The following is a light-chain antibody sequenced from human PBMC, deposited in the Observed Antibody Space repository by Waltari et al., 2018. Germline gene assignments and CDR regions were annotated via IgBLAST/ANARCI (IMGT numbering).Light chain of an antibody. CDR1: ALSTKY. Sequence: SHELTQPPSVSVSLVQMARISCSGEALSTKYVYWYQQKPGQSPVLIIYKDIERPSGTPERFSGSSSGTLVTLTISGVQAEDEADYYCLSPDSGGTYWVFGGGTKLTVL. CDR3: LSPDSGGTYWV. J-gene: IGLJ3*02. V-gene: IGLV3-16*01. CDR2: KDI.